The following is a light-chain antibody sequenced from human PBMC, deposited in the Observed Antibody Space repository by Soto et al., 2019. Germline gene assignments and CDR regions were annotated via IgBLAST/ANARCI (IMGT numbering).Light chain of an antibody. CDR3: QQLNTFPRT. Sequence: DIQLTQSPSFLAASVGDRVTITCRASQAISGYLAWYQQKPGKAPNFLIYTASSFQSGVPSRFSGSGSGTQFTLTISSLQPGDFATYYCQQLNTFPRTFGQGTKVEI. J-gene: IGKJ1*01. V-gene: IGKV1-9*01. CDR2: TAS. CDR1: QAISGY.